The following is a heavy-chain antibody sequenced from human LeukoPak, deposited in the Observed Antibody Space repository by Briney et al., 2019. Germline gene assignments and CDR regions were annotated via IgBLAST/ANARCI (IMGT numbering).Heavy chain of an antibody. CDR2: INHSGST. J-gene: IGHJ4*02. D-gene: IGHD3-10*01. Sequence: PSETLSLTCAVYGGSFSGYYWSWIRQPPGKGLEWIGEINHSGSTYYNPSLKSRVTISVDTSKNQFSLKLSSVTAADTAVYYCAAGADYWGQGTLVTVSS. CDR3: AAGADY. V-gene: IGHV4-34*01. CDR1: GGSFSGYY.